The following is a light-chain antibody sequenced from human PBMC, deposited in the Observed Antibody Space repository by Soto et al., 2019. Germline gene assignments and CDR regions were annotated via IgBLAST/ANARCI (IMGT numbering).Light chain of an antibody. CDR2: EVT. CDR3: SSLTSGSTRV. Sequence: QSVLTQPASVSGSPGQSITISCTGTSSDVGGYDYVSWYQQHPDKAPKLIVYEVTHRPSGASNRFSGSKSGNTASLTISGLQAEDEADYYCSSLTSGSTRVFGTGTKVTVL. CDR1: SSDVGGYDY. J-gene: IGLJ1*01. V-gene: IGLV2-14*01.